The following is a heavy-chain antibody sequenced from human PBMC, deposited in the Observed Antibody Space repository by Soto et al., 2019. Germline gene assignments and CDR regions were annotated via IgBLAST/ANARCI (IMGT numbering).Heavy chain of an antibody. CDR2: IIPIFGTA. J-gene: IGHJ5*02. D-gene: IGHD3-22*01. CDR3: ARVNQYYYDSSGYSNWFDP. CDR1: GGTFSSYA. V-gene: IGHV1-69*01. Sequence: QVQLVQSGAEVKKPGSSVKVSCKASGGTFSSYAISWVRQAPGQGLEWMGGIIPIFGTANYAQKFQGRVTITADESTSTAYMELSSLRSEDTAVYYCARVNQYYYDSSGYSNWFDPWRQGTLVTVSS.